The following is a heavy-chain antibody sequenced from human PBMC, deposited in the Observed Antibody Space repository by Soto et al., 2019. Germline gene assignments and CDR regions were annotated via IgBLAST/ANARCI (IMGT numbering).Heavy chain of an antibody. J-gene: IGHJ4*02. Sequence: QVQLQESGPGLVKPSQTLSLTCTVSGGSISSGDYYWSWIRQPPGKGLEWIGYSYYSGSTYYNPSLKSRVTISVDTSKNPFSLKLSSVTAADTAVYYCARELRGYSYGSNFDYWGQGTLVTVSS. CDR1: GGSISSGDYY. CDR3: ARELRGYSYGSNFDY. D-gene: IGHD5-18*01. CDR2: SYYSGST. V-gene: IGHV4-30-4*01.